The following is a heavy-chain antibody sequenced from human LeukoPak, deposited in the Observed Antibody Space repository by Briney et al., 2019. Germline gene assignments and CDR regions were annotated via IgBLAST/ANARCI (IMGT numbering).Heavy chain of an antibody. CDR3: ARCGAAVTTHFSH. V-gene: IGHV1-18*01. D-gene: IGHD4-17*01. J-gene: IGHJ4*02. CDR1: GYSFSIYG. CDR2: ISASDGTT. Sequence: ASVQVSCKASGYSFSIYGITWARQAPGQGLEYLGWISASDGTTNYAQKVQDRVTMTTDTSTSTAYLELKSLRSEDTAVYYCARCGAAVTTHFSHWGQGTLVTVSS.